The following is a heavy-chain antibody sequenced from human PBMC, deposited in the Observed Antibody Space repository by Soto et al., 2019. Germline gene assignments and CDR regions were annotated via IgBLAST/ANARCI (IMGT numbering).Heavy chain of an antibody. J-gene: IGHJ6*02. D-gene: IGHD3-10*01. CDR3: AKDRVVRGVIDYYYGMDV. Sequence: EVQLLESGGGLVQPGGSLRLSCAASGFTFSSYAMSWVRQAPGKGLEWVSAISGSGGSTYYADSVKGRFTISRDNSKNTLYLQMNSLRAEDTAVYYCAKDRVVRGVIDYYYGMDVWGQGTTVTVSS. V-gene: IGHV3-23*01. CDR1: GFTFSSYA. CDR2: ISGSGGST.